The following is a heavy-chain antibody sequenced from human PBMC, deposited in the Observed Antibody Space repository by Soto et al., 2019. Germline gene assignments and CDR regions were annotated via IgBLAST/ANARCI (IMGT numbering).Heavy chain of an antibody. CDR3: ARVPSSPTNYYYYYGMDV. CDR2: IYSGGST. D-gene: IGHD6-13*01. J-gene: IGHJ6*02. V-gene: IGHV3-66*01. CDR1: GFTVSSNY. Sequence: EVQLVESGGGLVQPGGSLRLSCAASGFTVSSNYMSWVRQAPGKGLEWVSVIYSGGSTYYADSVKGRFTISRDNYKNTLYLQMNSRRAEDTAVYYCARVPSSPTNYYYYYGMDVWCQGTTVTVSS.